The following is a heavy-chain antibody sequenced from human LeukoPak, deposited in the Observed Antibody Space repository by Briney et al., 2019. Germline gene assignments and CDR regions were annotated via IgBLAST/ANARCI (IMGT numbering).Heavy chain of an antibody. D-gene: IGHD2-15*01. J-gene: IGHJ4*02. CDR1: GYTFTSYY. Sequence: ASVKVSCKASGYTFTSYYMHWVRQAPGQGLEWMGIINPSGGSTSYAQKFQGRVTMTRDMSTSTVYMELSSLRSDDTAVYYCARGRYRVGDDYWGQGTLVTVSS. CDR2: INPSGGST. CDR3: ARGRYRVGDDY. V-gene: IGHV1-46*01.